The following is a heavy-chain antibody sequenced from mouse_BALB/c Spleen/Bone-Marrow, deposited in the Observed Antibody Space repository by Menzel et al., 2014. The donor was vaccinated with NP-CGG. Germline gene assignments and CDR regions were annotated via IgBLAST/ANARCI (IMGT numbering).Heavy chain of an antibody. D-gene: IGHD1-2*01. CDR1: GYTFTEYT. CDR2: INPNNGGT. CDR3: ARKDYGYNYVMDY. Sequence: VQLKESGPELVKPGASVKISCKTSGYTFTEYTMHWVKQSHGKSLEWIGGINPNNGGTIYNQKFKGKATLTVDKSPSTAYMELRSLTSEDSAVYYCARKDYGYNYVMDYWGQGTSVTVSS. V-gene: IGHV1-18*01. J-gene: IGHJ4*01.